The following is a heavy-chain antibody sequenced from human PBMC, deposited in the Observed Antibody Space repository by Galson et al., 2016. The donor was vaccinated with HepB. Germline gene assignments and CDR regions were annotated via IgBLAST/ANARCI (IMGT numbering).Heavy chain of an antibody. CDR1: GFTFSSYA. D-gene: IGHD4-23*01. J-gene: IGHJ4*01. V-gene: IGHV3-30-3*01. CDR2: ISYDGSNK. CDR3: ARDYYGGNSVVCAY. Sequence: SLRLSCAASGFTFSSYAMYWVRQAPGKGLEWVAVISYDGSNKYYADSVKGRLTISRDNSKNTLYLQINSLRAEDTAVYYCARDYYGGNSVVCAYWGHGTLVTVSS.